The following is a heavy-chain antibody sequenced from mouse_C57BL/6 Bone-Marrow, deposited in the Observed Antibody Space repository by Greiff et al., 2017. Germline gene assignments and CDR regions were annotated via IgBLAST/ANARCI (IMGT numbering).Heavy chain of an antibody. D-gene: IGHD1-1*01. CDR2: ISSGGDYI. J-gene: IGHJ3*01. V-gene: IGHV5-9-1*02. CDR1: GFTFSSYA. Sequence: EVHLVESGEGLVKPGGSLKLSCAASGFTFSSYAMSWVRQTPEKRLEWVAYISSGGDYIYYADTVKGRFTISRDNARNTLYLQMSSLKSEDTARYYCTREDGSQAWFADWGQGTLVTVSA. CDR3: TREDGSQAWFAD.